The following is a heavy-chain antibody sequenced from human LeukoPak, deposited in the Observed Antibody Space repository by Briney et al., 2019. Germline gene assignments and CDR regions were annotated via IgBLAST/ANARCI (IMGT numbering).Heavy chain of an antibody. V-gene: IGHV3-30*02. D-gene: IGHD1-26*01. CDR2: IRYDGSNK. J-gene: IGHJ4*02. CDR1: GFTFSSYG. Sequence: GGSLRLSCAASGFTFSSYGMHWVRQAPGKGLEWVAFIRYDGSNKYYADSVKGRFTISRDNSKNTLYLQMNSLRAEDTAVYYCAQDRIAGATFGHWGQGTLVTVSS. CDR3: AQDRIAGATFGH.